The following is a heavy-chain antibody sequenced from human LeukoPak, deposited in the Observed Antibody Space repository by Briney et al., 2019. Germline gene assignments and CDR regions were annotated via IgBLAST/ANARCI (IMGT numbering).Heavy chain of an antibody. CDR3: ARAIFGVVIAYNWFDP. CDR2: INHSGST. CDR1: GGSFSGYY. Sequence: SETLSLTCAVYGGSFSGYYWSWIRQPPGKGLEWIGEINHSGSTNYNPSLKSRVTISVDTSKNQFSLKLSSVTAADTAVYYCARAIFGVVIAYNWFDPRGQGTLVTVSS. J-gene: IGHJ5*02. D-gene: IGHD3-3*01. V-gene: IGHV4-34*01.